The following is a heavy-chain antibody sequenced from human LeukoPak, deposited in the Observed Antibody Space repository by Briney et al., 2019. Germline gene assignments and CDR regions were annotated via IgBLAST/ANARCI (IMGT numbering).Heavy chain of an antibody. Sequence: ASVKVSCKAFRYTFTSYDINWVRQAPGQRLEWMGWMNPNTGNAGYAPKFQGRVTMTRDTSTSTAYMEVRGLTSEDTAVYYCARLSQTPDYYGSGGYFYLGYWGQGTRVTVSS. V-gene: IGHV1-8*01. J-gene: IGHJ4*02. CDR3: ARLSQTPDYYGSGGYFYLGY. CDR2: MNPNTGNA. CDR1: RYTFTSYD. D-gene: IGHD3-22*01.